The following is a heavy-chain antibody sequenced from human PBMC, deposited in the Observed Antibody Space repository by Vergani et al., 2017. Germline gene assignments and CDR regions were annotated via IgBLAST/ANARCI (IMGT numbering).Heavy chain of an antibody. J-gene: IGHJ1*01. V-gene: IGHV4-4*07. CDR3: ARGEWELRDAEYFQH. CDR2: IYTSGST. CDR1: GGSISSYY. D-gene: IGHD1-26*01. Sequence: QVQLQESGPGLVKPSETLSLTCTVSGGSISSYYWSWIRQPAGKGLEWIGRIYTSGSTNYNPSLKSRVTMSVDTSKNQFSLKLSSVTAADTAEYYCARGEWELRDAEYFQHWGQGTLVTVSS.